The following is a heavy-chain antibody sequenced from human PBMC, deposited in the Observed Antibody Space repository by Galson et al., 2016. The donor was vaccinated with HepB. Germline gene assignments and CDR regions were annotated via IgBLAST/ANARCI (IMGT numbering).Heavy chain of an antibody. CDR2: IDMHGSDT. CDR1: GFTFGSYW. J-gene: IGHJ4*02. D-gene: IGHD5-18*01. CDR3: ARGRRGYSYASDY. Sequence: SLRLSCAASGFTFGSYWMHWVRQAPGKGPVWVSRIDMHGSDTSFADSVKGRFSISRDNAKNTLFLQMNSLRVEDTAVYYCARGRRGYSYASDYWGQGTLVTVSS. V-gene: IGHV3-74*01.